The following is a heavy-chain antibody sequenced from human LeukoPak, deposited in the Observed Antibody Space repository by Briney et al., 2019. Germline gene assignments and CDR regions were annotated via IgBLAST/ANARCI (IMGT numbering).Heavy chain of an antibody. J-gene: IGHJ5*02. D-gene: IGHD3-3*01. CDR3: ARGPPFSSNWFDP. V-gene: IGHV1-2*02. Sequence: ASVKVSCKASGYTFTGYYMHWVRQAPGQGLEWMGWINPNSGGTNYAQKFQGRVTMTRDTSISTAYMELSRLRSDDTAVYYCARGPPFSSNWFDPRGQGTLVTVSS. CDR2: INPNSGGT. CDR1: GYTFTGYY.